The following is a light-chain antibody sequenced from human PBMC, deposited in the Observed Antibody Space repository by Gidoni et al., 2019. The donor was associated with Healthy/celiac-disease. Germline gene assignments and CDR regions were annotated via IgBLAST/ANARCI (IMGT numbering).Light chain of an antibody. CDR2: SNN. V-gene: IGLV1-44*01. Sequence: HSALSPPPSASGTPGQRVTISCSGSSSNIGSNTVNSYQQLPGTAPKLLIYSNNQPPSGVPDRFSGSKSGTSASLASSGLQSEDEADYYCAAWDDSLNGPYVFGTGTKVTVL. CDR1: SSNIGSNT. J-gene: IGLJ1*01. CDR3: AAWDDSLNGPYV.